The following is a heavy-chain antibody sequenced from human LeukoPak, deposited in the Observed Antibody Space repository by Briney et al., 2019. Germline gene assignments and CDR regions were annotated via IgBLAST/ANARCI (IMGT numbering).Heavy chain of an antibody. CDR3: ATKQWLVRTPPSGY. J-gene: IGHJ4*02. D-gene: IGHD6-19*01. CDR2: ISYDGSNK. V-gene: IGHV3-30*04. Sequence: GRSLRLSCAASGFTFSSYAMHWVRQAPGKGLEWVAVISYDGSNKYYADSVKGRFTISRDNSKNTLYLQMNSLRAEDTAVYYCATKQWLVRTPPSGYWGQGTLVTVSS. CDR1: GFTFSSYA.